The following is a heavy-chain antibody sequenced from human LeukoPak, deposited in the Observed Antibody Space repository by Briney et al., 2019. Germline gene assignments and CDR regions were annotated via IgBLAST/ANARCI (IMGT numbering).Heavy chain of an antibody. CDR1: GFTFSSYA. D-gene: IGHD3-22*01. V-gene: IGHV3-30-3*01. CDR3: ARDGPTGKTPYYYDSSGYPRGYFDY. Sequence: GGSLRLSCAASGFTFSSYAMHWVRQAPGKGLEWVAVMSYDGSNKYYADSVKGRFTISRDNSKNTLYLQMNSLRAEDTAVYYCARDGPTGKTPYYYDSSGYPRGYFDYWGQGTLVTVSS. J-gene: IGHJ4*02. CDR2: MSYDGSNK.